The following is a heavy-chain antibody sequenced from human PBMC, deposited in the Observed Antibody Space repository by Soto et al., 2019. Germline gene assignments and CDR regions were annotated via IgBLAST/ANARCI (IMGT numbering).Heavy chain of an antibody. J-gene: IGHJ4*02. V-gene: IGHV3-23*01. CDR2: ITGGGGST. D-gene: IGHD3-16*01. Sequence: EVQLLESGGGLVQPGGSLRLSCAASGFTFSSYAINWVRQAPGKGLEWVSVITGGGGSTFYADSVKGRFTISRDNSKKSVYVQVNNLRVEDTAVYHCAKEVALGGGFWGLGTLVTVSS. CDR1: GFTFSSYA. CDR3: AKEVALGGGF.